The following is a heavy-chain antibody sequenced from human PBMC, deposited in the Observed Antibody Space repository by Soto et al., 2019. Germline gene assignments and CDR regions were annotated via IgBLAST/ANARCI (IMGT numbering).Heavy chain of an antibody. D-gene: IGHD3-10*01. CDR2: IIHIFGTA. Sequence: QVQLVQSGAEVKKPGSSVKVSCKASGGTFSSYAISWVRQAPGQGLEWMGGIIHIFGTANYAQKFQGRVTITADKSTRKDYMEMRNLRSEDTGVYYCARDWRAPGYSGSGRYYKEFDPWGQGTLVTVSS. CDR1: GGTFSSYA. CDR3: ARDWRAPGYSGSGRYYKEFDP. V-gene: IGHV1-69*06. J-gene: IGHJ5*02.